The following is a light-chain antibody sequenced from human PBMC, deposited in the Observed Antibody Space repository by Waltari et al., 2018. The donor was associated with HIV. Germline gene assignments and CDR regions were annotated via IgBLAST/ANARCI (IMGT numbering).Light chain of an antibody. CDR1: PSVGKY. CDR2: DAS. Sequence: EILLSQYPATLPLSPGERATLSCRASPSVGKYLAWYQQKPVQAPRLLIYDASDRATGIPARFSGSGSRTDFTLTISSLEPEDFAVYYCQQRTNWPPYTFGQVTKLEIK. V-gene: IGKV3-11*01. CDR3: QQRTNWPPYT. J-gene: IGKJ2*01.